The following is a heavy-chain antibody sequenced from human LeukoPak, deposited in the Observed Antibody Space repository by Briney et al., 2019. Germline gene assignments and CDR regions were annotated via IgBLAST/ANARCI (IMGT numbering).Heavy chain of an antibody. V-gene: IGHV3-23*01. Sequence: GGSLRLSCAASGFTFSNAWMSWVRQAPGKGLEWVSATTGSSGSTYYADSVKGRFTISRDNSKNTLYLQMNSLRAEDTAVYYCATGLVVAFSFFDYWGQGTLVTVSS. D-gene: IGHD2-8*02. J-gene: IGHJ4*02. CDR2: TTGSSGST. CDR1: GFTFSNAW. CDR3: ATGLVVAFSFFDY.